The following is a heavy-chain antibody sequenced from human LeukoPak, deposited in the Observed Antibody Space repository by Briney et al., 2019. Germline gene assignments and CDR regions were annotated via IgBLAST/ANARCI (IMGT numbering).Heavy chain of an antibody. V-gene: IGHV3-23*01. Sequence: GGSLRLSCAASGFTFSSYAMSWVRQAPGKGLEWVSAISGSGRSTYYADSVKGRFTISRDNSKNTLYLQMNSLRAEDTAVYYCAKFGSYYLNFEYWGQGTLVTVSS. CDR3: AKFGSYYLNFEY. CDR1: GFTFSSYA. D-gene: IGHD1-26*01. J-gene: IGHJ4*02. CDR2: ISGSGRST.